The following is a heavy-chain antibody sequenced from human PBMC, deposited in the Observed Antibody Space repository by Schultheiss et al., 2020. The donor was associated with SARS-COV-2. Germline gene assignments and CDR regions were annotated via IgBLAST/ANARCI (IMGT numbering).Heavy chain of an antibody. Sequence: SETLSLTCTVSGGSISSGSYYWSWIRQPAGKGLEWIGEINHSGSTNYNPSLKSRVTISVDTSKNQFSLKLSSVTAADTAVYYCARGRMYWRNWFDPWGQGTLVTVSS. D-gene: IGHD2-8*02. CDR3: ARGRMYWRNWFDP. V-gene: IGHV4-61*10. CDR2: INHSGST. CDR1: GGSISSGSYY. J-gene: IGHJ5*02.